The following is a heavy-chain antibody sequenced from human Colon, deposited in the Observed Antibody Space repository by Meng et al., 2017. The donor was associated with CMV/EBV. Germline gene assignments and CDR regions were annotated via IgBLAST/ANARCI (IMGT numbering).Heavy chain of an antibody. J-gene: IGHJ4*02. CDR2: IPYDGNSE. CDR1: GFTFSYYA. CDR3: ATDPSTVTTNY. V-gene: IGHV3-30*04. Sequence: GGSLRLSCAASGFTFSYYAMHWVRQAPGKGLEWVAVIPYDGNSEYYADSVKGRFTISRDTSKSTLYLQMNSLRPEDTAVYYCATDPSTVTTNYWGQGTLVTVSS. D-gene: IGHD4-17*01.